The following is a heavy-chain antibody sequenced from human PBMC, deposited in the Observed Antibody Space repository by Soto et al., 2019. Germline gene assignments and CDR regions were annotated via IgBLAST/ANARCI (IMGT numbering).Heavy chain of an antibody. D-gene: IGHD1-7*01. J-gene: IGHJ4*02. CDR2: IYYSGST. CDR1: GGSVSSGSYY. Sequence: SETLSLTCTVSGGSVSSGSYYWSWIRQPPGKGLEWIGYIYYSGSTNYNPSLKSRVTISVDTSKNQFSLKLSSVTAADTAVYYCARVEYNWNSIFDYWGQGTLVTVS. CDR3: ARVEYNWNSIFDY. V-gene: IGHV4-61*01.